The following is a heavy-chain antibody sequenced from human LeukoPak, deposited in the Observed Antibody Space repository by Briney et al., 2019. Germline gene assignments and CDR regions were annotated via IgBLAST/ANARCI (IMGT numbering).Heavy chain of an antibody. V-gene: IGHV4-28*01. CDR1: GYSITSSSW. J-gene: IGHJ4*02. Sequence: SDTLSLTCAVSGYSITSSSWWGWTRQPPGKGLEWIGYIYHSGTTYYNPSPQSRVTMSVDTSKNQFSLKLSSVTAVDTAVYYCARKENVYYYFDYWGQGTLVTVSS. CDR2: IYHSGTT. CDR3: ARKENVYYYFDY. D-gene: IGHD3-10*01.